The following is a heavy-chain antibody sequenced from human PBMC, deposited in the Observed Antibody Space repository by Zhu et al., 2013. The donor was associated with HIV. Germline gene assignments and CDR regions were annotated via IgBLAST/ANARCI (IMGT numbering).Heavy chain of an antibody. CDR1: GGSISNSQW. V-gene: IGHV4-4*02. CDR2: IYHSGST. D-gene: IGHD3-3*01. J-gene: IGHJ4*02. CDR3: ARVYRGYDFWSGPNFDY. Sequence: QVQLQESGPGLVKPSGTLSLTCTVSGGSISNSQWWTWVRQPPGKGPEWIGEIYHSGSTNYNPSLKSRVTISVDKSKNQLSLKLNSVTAADTAVYYCARVYRGYDFWSGPNFDYWGQGTLVTVSS.